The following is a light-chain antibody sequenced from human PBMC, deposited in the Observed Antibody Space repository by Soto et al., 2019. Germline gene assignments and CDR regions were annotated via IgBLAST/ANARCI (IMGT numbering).Light chain of an antibody. CDR2: GAS. Sequence: IIMWHSPLTLCVTPEETATLSCTARASESSNLAWYQQKPGQATRLLIYGASTRATGIPARFSGSGSGTEFTLTISSLQSEDFAVYYCQQYKNWPPWTFGQGTMVDVK. V-gene: IGKV3-15*01. J-gene: IGKJ1*01. CDR1: ASESSN. CDR3: QQYKNWPPWT.